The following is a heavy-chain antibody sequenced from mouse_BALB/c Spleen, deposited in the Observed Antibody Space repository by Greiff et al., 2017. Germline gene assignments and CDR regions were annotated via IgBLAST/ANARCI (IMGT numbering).Heavy chain of an antibody. J-gene: IGHJ4*01. D-gene: IGHD2-3*01. CDR1: GYTFSSYW. V-gene: IGHV1-9*01. Sequence: QVQLQQSGAELMKPGASVKISCKATGYTFSSYWIEWVKQRPGHGLEWIGEILPGSGSTNYNEKFKGKATFTADTSSNTAYMPLSSLTSEDSAVYYCALYDGYYLYAMDYWGQGTSVTVSS. CDR3: ALYDGYYLYAMDY. CDR2: ILPGSGST.